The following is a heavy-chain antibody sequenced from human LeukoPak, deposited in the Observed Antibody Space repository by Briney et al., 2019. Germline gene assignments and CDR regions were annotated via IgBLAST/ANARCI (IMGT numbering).Heavy chain of an antibody. CDR2: INHSGIT. Sequence: PSETLSPTCAVYGGSFSGYYWSWIRQPPGKGLEWIGEINHSGITSYNPSLKSRVTISVDTSKNQFSLKLSSVTAADTAVYYCASLIAAAGASDIWGQGTVVTVSS. CDR3: ASLIAAAGASDI. D-gene: IGHD6-13*01. CDR1: GGSFSGYY. V-gene: IGHV4-34*01. J-gene: IGHJ3*02.